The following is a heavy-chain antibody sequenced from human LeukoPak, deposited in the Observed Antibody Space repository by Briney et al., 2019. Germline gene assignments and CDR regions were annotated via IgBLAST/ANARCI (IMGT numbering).Heavy chain of an antibody. J-gene: IGHJ4*02. CDR3: AKSMVRGVIRGGFDY. V-gene: IGHV3-23*01. CDR2: ISGSGGSI. Sequence: GGSLRLSCAASGFTFSSYAMSWVRQAPGKGLEWVSAISGSGGSIYYADSVKGRFTISRDNSKNTLYLQMNSLRAEDTAVYYCAKSMVRGVIRGGFDYWGQGTLVTVSS. CDR1: GFTFSSYA. D-gene: IGHD3-10*01.